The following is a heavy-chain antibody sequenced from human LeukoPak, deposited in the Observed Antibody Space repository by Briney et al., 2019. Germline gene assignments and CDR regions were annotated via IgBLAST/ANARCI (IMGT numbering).Heavy chain of an antibody. CDR3: ARDLPAVAGTDCYGMDV. Sequence: GASVKVSCKASGYTFTSYGISWVRQAPGQGLEWMGWISAYNGNTNYAQKLQGRVTMTTDTSTSTAYMELRSLRSDDTAVYYCARDLPAVAGTDCYGMDVWGQGTTVTVSS. CDR1: GYTFTSYG. CDR2: ISAYNGNT. V-gene: IGHV1-18*01. D-gene: IGHD6-19*01. J-gene: IGHJ6*02.